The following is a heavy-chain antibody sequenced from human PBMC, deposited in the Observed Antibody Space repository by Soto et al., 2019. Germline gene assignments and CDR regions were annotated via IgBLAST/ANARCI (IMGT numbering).Heavy chain of an antibody. D-gene: IGHD1-26*01. CDR3: ARPRGPGIVDAFDI. CDR1: GFTFSSYG. V-gene: IGHV3-33*01. J-gene: IGHJ3*02. Sequence: SLRLSCAASGFTFSSYGMHWVRQAPGKGLEWVSVIWYDGSNKYYADSVKGRFTISRDNSKNTLFLQMNSLRAEDTAVYYCARPRGPGIVDAFDIWGQGTMVTVSS. CDR2: IWYDGSNK.